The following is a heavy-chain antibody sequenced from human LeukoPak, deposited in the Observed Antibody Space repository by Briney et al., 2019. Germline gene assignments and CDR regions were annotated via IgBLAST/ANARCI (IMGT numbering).Heavy chain of an antibody. CDR3: ARVGGKLGSVLRFLEWPPGYMDV. D-gene: IGHD3-3*01. Sequence: SVKVSCKASGYTFTGYYMHWVRQAPGQGLEWMGGIIPIFGTANYAQKFQGRVTITTDESTSTAYMELSSLRSEDTAVYYCARVGGKLGSVLRFLEWPPGYMDVWGKGTTVTVSS. J-gene: IGHJ6*03. CDR1: GYTFTGYY. V-gene: IGHV1-69*05. CDR2: IIPIFGTA.